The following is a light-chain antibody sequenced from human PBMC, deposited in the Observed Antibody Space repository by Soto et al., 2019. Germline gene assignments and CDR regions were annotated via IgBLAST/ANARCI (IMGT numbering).Light chain of an antibody. Sequence: EIVLTQSPGTLSLSQGERAAFSCRASQGIHNNYLAWYQQKPGQAPRLLIYAASARATGVPYRFSGTKSGTDFTLTISRLEPEDSAMYYCQQYGSSFPITFGQGTRLEIK. CDR3: QQYGSSFPIT. CDR1: QGIHNNY. J-gene: IGKJ5*01. CDR2: AAS. V-gene: IGKV3-20*01.